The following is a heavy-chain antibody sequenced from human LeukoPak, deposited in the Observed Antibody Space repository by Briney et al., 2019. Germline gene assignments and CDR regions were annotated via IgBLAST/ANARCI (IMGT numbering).Heavy chain of an antibody. V-gene: IGHV4-61*01. CDR2: IYYSGST. CDR1: GGSVSGGSYY. CDR3: ARAPFGDKTYYFDY. D-gene: IGHD4-17*01. Sequence: SETLSLTCTVSGGSVSGGSYYWSWIRQPPGKGLEWIGYIYYSGSTNYNPSLKSRVTISVDTSKNQFSLKLSSVTAADTAVYYCARAPFGDKTYYFDYWGQGTLVTVSS. J-gene: IGHJ4*02.